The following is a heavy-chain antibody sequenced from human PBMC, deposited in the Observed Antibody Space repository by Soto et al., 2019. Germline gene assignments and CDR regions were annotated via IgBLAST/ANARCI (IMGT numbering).Heavy chain of an antibody. V-gene: IGHV5-51*03. CDR1: GYSFTSYW. D-gene: IGHD3-16*01. CDR3: ASLGGYYDYVWGSYGSAFDI. CDR2: IYPGDSDT. J-gene: IGHJ3*02. Sequence: EVQLVQSGAEVKKPGESLKISCKGSGYSFTSYWIGWVRQMPGKGLEWMGIIYPGDSDTRYSPSFQGQVTISADKSISTAYLQWSSLKASDTAMYYCASLGGYYDYVWGSYGSAFDIWGQGTMVTVSS.